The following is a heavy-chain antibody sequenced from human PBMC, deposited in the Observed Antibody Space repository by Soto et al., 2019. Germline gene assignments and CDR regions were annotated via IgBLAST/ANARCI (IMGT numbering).Heavy chain of an antibody. CDR3: ARRSELLMGFDAFDI. J-gene: IGHJ3*02. CDR1: GFTFSSYA. D-gene: IGHD1-26*01. V-gene: IGHV3-23*01. CDR2: ISGSGGST. Sequence: GGSLRLSCAASGFTFSSYAMSWVRQAPGKGLEWVSAISGSGGSTYYADSVKGRFTISRNNSKNTLYLQMNSLRAEDTAVYYCARRSELLMGFDAFDIWGQGTMVTVSS.